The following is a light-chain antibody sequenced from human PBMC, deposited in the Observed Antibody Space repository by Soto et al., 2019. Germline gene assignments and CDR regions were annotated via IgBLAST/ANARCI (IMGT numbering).Light chain of an antibody. Sequence: EIVMTQSPASLSVSPGERVTLSCTTSQSVSRYLAWYQQIPGQAPRLLIHGASTGAIGVPDRFSGSGSGTDFTLTISTLQSEDSAVYYCQQRRTWPLTFGGGTKVDI. J-gene: IGKJ4*01. CDR3: QQRRTWPLT. V-gene: IGKV3-15*01. CDR1: QSVSRY. CDR2: GAS.